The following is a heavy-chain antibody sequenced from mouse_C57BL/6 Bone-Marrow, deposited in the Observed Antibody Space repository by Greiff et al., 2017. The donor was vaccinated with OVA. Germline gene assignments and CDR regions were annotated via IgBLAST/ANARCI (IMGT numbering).Heavy chain of an antibody. CDR3: ARAEEGGIYDGYYEFAY. D-gene: IGHD2-3*01. Sequence: QVQLQQSGAELAKPGASVKLSCKASGYTFTSYWMHWVKQRPGQGLEWIGYINPSSGYTKYNQKFKDKATLTADKSSSTAYMQLSSLTYEDSAVYYCARAEEGGIYDGYYEFAYWGQGTLVTVSA. CDR1: GYTFTSYW. CDR2: INPSSGYT. J-gene: IGHJ3*01. V-gene: IGHV1-7*01.